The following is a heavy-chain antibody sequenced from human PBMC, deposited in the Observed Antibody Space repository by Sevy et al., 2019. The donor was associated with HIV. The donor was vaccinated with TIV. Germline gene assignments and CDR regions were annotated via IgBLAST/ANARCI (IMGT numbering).Heavy chain of an antibody. D-gene: IGHD3-22*01. CDR3: AKESPGYNYDSSGSLDY. CDR2: ISGSGGST. CDR1: GFTFSSYA. J-gene: IGHJ4*02. V-gene: IGHV3-23*01. Sequence: GGSLRLSCAASGFTFSSYAMSWVRQAPGKGLEWVSAISGSGGSTYYADSVKGRFTISRDNSKNTLYLQMNSLRAEDTAVYYCAKESPGYNYDSSGSLDYWGQGTLVIVSS.